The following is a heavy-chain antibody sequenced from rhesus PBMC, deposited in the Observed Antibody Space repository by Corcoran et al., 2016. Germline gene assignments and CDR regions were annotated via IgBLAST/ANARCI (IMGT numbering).Heavy chain of an antibody. CDR1: GDSISSSF. CDR2: IYDVGSST. J-gene: IGHJ4*01. V-gene: IGHV4-169*02. D-gene: IGHD1-44*02. Sequence: QVQLQESGPGLVKPSENLSVNCAVSGDSISSSFWSWIRPAPGKGLEWIGCIYDVGSSTNYNPSLKSRVTLSVDTSKNQFSLKLTSVTAADTAVYYCASSSVGATHFDYWGQGVLVTVSS. CDR3: ASSSVGATHFDY.